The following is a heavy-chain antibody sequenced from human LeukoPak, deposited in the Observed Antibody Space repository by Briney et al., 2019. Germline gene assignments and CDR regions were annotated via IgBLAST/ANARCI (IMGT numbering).Heavy chain of an antibody. CDR3: ARGSGWLPD. Sequence: SETLSLTCTVPGGSISSSSWTWIRQPPRKGLEWIGYIYYNGRTNYNPSLKSRVTISADTSNNQFSLKLSSVTAADTAVYYCARGSGWLPDWGQGTLVTVSS. J-gene: IGHJ4*02. CDR2: IYYNGRT. V-gene: IGHV4-59*01. CDR1: GGSISSSS. D-gene: IGHD5-24*01.